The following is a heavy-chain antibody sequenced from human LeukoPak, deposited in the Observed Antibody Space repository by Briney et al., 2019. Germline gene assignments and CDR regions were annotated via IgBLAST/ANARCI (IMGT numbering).Heavy chain of an antibody. Sequence: YYWGWFRQAPGKGLEWVSCIINSGGTVYYTDSVQGRFTISRDNARNSLFLQMNSPRDEDTAVYYCARVGRGVFGMDVWGQGTTVTVSS. V-gene: IGHV3-11*04. J-gene: IGHJ6*02. CDR1: YY. CDR3: ARVGRGVFGMDV. CDR2: IINSGGTV. D-gene: IGHD3-10*01.